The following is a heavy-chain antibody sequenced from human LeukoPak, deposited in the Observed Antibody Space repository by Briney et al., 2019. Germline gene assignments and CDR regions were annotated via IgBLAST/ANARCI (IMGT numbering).Heavy chain of an antibody. Sequence: QPGGSLRLSCAASGFTFSNYAMSWVRQAPGKGLEWVSGITARADSTYYADSVKGRVTISRDNSKNTLFLQLNSLGAEDAAVYYCAKTYMWSIDAFHIWGQGTMVTVSS. J-gene: IGHJ3*02. CDR3: AKTYMWSIDAFHI. V-gene: IGHV3-23*01. CDR2: ITARADST. CDR1: GFTFSNYA. D-gene: IGHD2-8*02.